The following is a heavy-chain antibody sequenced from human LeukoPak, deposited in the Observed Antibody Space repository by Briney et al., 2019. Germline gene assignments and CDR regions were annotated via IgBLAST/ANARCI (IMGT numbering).Heavy chain of an antibody. J-gene: IGHJ3*02. CDR2: ISYDGSNK. Sequence: GGSLRLSCAASGFTFSSYGMHWVGQAPGKGLEWVAVISYDGSNKYYADSVKGRFTISTDTSKNTLYLQMNSLRAEDTAVYYCAKNLIAGGSYYDAFDIWGQGTMVTVSS. V-gene: IGHV3-30*18. CDR3: AKNLIAGGSYYDAFDI. D-gene: IGHD1-26*01. CDR1: GFTFSSYG.